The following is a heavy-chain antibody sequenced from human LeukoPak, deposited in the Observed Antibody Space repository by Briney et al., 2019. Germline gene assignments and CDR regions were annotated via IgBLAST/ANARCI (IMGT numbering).Heavy chain of an antibody. J-gene: IGHJ6*01. CDR3: AKGDYVGYYYGMDV. CDR1: GFTFSSYW. CDR2: INTDGSST. V-gene: IGHV3-74*01. Sequence: GGSLRLSCVASGFTFSSYWMHWVRQAPGKGLVWVSRINTDGSSTSYADSVKGRFTISRDNAKNTLYLQMNSLRAEDTAVYYCAKGDYVGYYYGMDVWGQGTTVTVSS. D-gene: IGHD4-17*01.